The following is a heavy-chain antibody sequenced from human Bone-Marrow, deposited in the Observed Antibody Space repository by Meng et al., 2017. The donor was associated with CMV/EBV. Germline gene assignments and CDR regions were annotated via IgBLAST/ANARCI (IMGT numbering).Heavy chain of an antibody. CDR3: ARGNGRGYDFWSGYDYYYYYGMDV. Sequence: ASVKVSCKASGYTFTSYDINWVRQATGQGLEWMGWMNPNSGNTGYAQKFQGRVTITRNTSISTAYMELSSLRSEDTAVYYCARGNGRGYDFWSGYDYYYYYGMDVWGQGTTVTVYS. D-gene: IGHD3-3*01. V-gene: IGHV1-8*03. CDR1: GYTFTSYD. CDR2: MNPNSGNT. J-gene: IGHJ6*02.